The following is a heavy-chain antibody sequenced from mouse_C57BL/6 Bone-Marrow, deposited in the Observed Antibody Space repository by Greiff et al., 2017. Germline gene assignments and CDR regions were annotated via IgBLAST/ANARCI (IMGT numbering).Heavy chain of an antibody. V-gene: IGHV1-82*01. J-gene: IGHJ2*01. CDR2: IYPGDGDT. CDR3: ARTRALQGSGYFDY. D-gene: IGHD3-2*02. Sequence: QVQLKQSGPELVKPGASVKISCKASGYAFSSSWMNWVKQRPGKGLEWIGRIYPGDGDTNYNGKFKGKATLTADKSSSTAYMQHSRLTSEDSAVYFCARTRALQGSGYFDYWGQGTTLTVSS. CDR1: GYAFSSSW.